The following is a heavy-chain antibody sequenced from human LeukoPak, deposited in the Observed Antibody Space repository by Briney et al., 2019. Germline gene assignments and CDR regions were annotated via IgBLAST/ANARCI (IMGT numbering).Heavy chain of an antibody. CDR2: INHSGST. J-gene: IGHJ6*03. D-gene: IGHD6-13*01. Sequence: PSETLSLTCAVYGGFFSGYYWSWIRQPPGKGLEWIGEINHSGSTNYNPSLKSRVTISVDTSKNQFSLKLSSVTAADTAVYYCARVQQLVLWGYYYYYMDVWGKGTTVTVSS. CDR1: GGFFSGYY. V-gene: IGHV4-34*01. CDR3: ARVQQLVLWGYYYYYMDV.